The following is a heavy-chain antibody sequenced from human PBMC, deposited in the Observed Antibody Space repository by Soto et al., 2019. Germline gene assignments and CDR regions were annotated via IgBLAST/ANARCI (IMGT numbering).Heavy chain of an antibody. J-gene: IGHJ6*02. Sequence: SETLSLTCAVSGGSISSSNWWSWVRQPPGKGLEWIGEIYHSGSTNYNPSLKSRVTISVDKSKNQFSLKLSSVTAADTAVYYCARYCSSTSCRTGIYYGMDVWGQGTTVTVSS. CDR2: IYHSGST. V-gene: IGHV4-4*02. D-gene: IGHD2-2*01. CDR3: ARYCSSTSCRTGIYYGMDV. CDR1: GGSISSSNW.